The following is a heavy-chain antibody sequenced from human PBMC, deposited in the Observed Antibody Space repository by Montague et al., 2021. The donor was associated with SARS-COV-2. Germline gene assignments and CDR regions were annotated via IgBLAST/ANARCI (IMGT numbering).Heavy chain of an antibody. D-gene: IGHD2-15*01. Sequence: SLRLSCAASGITFSNYAMSWVRQAPGKGLEWVSAISGSGGSTYYSDSVKGRFTISRDNSKNTLYLQMNSLRAGDTAVYYCAKDKGVAYYFDHWGQGTLVTVSS. V-gene: IGHV3-23*01. J-gene: IGHJ4*02. CDR3: AKDKGVAYYFDH. CDR2: ISGSGGST. CDR1: GITFSNYA.